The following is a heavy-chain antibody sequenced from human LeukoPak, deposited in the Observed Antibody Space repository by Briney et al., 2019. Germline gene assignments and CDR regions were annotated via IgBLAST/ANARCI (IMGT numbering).Heavy chain of an antibody. D-gene: IGHD5-12*01. Sequence: SVKVSCKASGGTFSSYAISWVRQAPGQGLEWMGGIIPIFGTANYAQKFQGRASITADKSPRTAYMELSSLRSEDTAVYYCARGDDSGYDSDFDYWGQGTLVTVSS. V-gene: IGHV1-69*06. CDR2: IIPIFGTA. CDR3: ARGDDSGYDSDFDY. J-gene: IGHJ4*02. CDR1: GGTFSSYA.